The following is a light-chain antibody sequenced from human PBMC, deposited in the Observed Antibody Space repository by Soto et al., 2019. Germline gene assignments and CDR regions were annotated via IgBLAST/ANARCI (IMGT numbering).Light chain of an antibody. Sequence: DRQRTQSPSTLSGSVGDRVTITCRASQTISSWLAWYQQKPGKAPKLLIYKASTLKSGVPSRFSGSGSGTEFTLTISSLQPDDFATYYCQHYTSYSEAFGQGTKVDI. CDR3: QHYTSYSEA. J-gene: IGKJ1*01. CDR2: KAS. CDR1: QTISSW. V-gene: IGKV1-5*03.